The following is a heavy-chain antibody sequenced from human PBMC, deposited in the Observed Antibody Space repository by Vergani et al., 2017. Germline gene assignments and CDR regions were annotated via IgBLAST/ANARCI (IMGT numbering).Heavy chain of an antibody. V-gene: IGHV3-23*01. CDR1: GFTFSTYA. CDR3: VKDAGSYENFFDS. CDR2: PTGGGGST. Sequence: EVQLLESGGRLKQPGGSVRLSCAASGFTFSTYAMHWVRQAPGKGLDWVSAPTGGGGSTYYADSFKGRFIICRDNSRDTLYLQMNSLRPEDTATYYFVKDAGSYENFFDSWGQGTLVTVSS. J-gene: IGHJ4*02. D-gene: IGHD1-26*01.